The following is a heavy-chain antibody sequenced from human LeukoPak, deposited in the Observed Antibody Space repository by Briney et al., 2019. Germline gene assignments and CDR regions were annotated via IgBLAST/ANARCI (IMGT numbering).Heavy chain of an antibody. J-gene: IGHJ4*02. CDR1: GFTFSSHN. D-gene: IGHD6-19*01. V-gene: IGHV3-48*04. CDR2: ISSGGSTM. Sequence: PGRSLRLSCAASGFTFSSHNMNWVRQAPGKGLEWVSYISSGGSTMYYADSVKGRFTISRDNAKNSLYLQMNSLRAEDTAVYYCVARGGWARFDYWGQGTLVTVSS. CDR3: VARGGWARFDY.